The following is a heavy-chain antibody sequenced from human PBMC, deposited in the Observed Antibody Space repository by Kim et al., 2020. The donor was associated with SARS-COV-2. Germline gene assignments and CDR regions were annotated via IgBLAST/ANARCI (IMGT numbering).Heavy chain of an antibody. Sequence: GGSLRLSCAASGFTFSSYAMSWVRQAPGKGLEWVSAISGSGGSTYYADSVKGRFTISRDNSKNTLYLQMNSLRAEDTAVYYCAKDFQDYGSYYEYYFDYWGQGTLVTVSS. CDR2: ISGSGGST. J-gene: IGHJ4*02. CDR3: AKDFQDYGSYYEYYFDY. D-gene: IGHD1-26*01. V-gene: IGHV3-23*01. CDR1: GFTFSSYA.